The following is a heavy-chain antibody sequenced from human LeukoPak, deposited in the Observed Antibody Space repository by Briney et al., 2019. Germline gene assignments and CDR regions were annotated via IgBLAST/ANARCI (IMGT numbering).Heavy chain of an antibody. CDR2: ISAYNGNT. CDR1: GYTFTSYG. Sequence: ASVKVPCKASGYTFTSYGISWVRQAPGQGLEWMGWISAYNGNTNYAQKLQGRVTMTTDTSTSTAYMELRSLRSDDTAVYYCARDRGGLRYFDWLSWFDPWGQGTLVTVSS. V-gene: IGHV1-18*01. J-gene: IGHJ5*02. CDR3: ARDRGGLRYFDWLSWFDP. D-gene: IGHD3-9*01.